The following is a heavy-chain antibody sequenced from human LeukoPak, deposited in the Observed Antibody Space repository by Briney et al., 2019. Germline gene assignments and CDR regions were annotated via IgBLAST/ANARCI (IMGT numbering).Heavy chain of an antibody. V-gene: IGHV4-4*02. CDR2: IYHSGST. CDR3: ARAAYGDYAPHFDY. Sequence: SETLSLTCAVSGGSISSNNWWSWVRQPPGKGLEWIGEIYHSGSTNYNPSLKSRVTISVDRSKNQFSLRLSSVTAADTAVYYCARAAYGDYAPHFDYWGQGTLVNVSS. D-gene: IGHD4-17*01. CDR1: GGSISSNNW. J-gene: IGHJ4*02.